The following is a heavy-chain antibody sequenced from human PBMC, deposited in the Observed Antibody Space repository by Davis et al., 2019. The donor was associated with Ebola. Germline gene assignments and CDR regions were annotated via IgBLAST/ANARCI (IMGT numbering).Heavy chain of an antibody. Sequence: GGSLRLSCAASGFTFSSYSMNWVRQAPGKGLEWVSSISSSSSYIYYADSVKGRFTISRDNAKNSLYLQMNSLRAEETAVYYCARDRGFNWFDPWGQGTLVTVS. J-gene: IGHJ5*02. CDR1: GFTFSSYS. V-gene: IGHV3-21*01. CDR2: ISSSSSYI. CDR3: ARDRGFNWFDP.